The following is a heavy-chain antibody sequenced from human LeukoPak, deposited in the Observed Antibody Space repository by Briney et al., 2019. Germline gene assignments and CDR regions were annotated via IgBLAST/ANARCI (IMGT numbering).Heavy chain of an antibody. D-gene: IGHD2/OR15-2a*01. CDR1: GASVSTSH. V-gene: IGHV4-59*02. Sequence: SDTLSLTCVVSGASVSTSHWNWIRQLPGKGREWIGCLSYTGKTDYNPSLTSRVTISLGTSKNQVSLKLRSVTAADTAVYYCSEGYFEPFAHWGQGTLVTVSS. CDR2: LSYTGKT. J-gene: IGHJ4*02. CDR3: SEGYFEPFAH.